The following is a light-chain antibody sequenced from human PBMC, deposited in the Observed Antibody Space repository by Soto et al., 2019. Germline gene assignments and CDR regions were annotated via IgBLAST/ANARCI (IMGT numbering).Light chain of an antibody. CDR2: GHN. V-gene: IGLV1-40*01. J-gene: IGLJ3*02. CDR1: TSNIGAGYE. CDR3: QSYDNSLSGSGV. Sequence: QSVLTQPPSESGAPGQRVTISCTGSTSNIGAGYEVHWYQQLPGTAPKLLVSGHNIRPSGVPDRFSGFKSGASASLVITGLQAEDEADYYCQSYDNSLSGSGVFGGGTKLTVL.